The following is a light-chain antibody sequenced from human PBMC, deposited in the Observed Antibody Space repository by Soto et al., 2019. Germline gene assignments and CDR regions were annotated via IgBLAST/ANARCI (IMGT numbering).Light chain of an antibody. CDR3: QQSYNSAWT. Sequence: IHMTQSPSSLSASVGDRVTIICRASQIISSDLIWLQQKPGKAHTILIYAASNLQRGVPSRFSGSGSGTDFTLTISSLQPEDFATYYCQQSYNSAWTFGQGTKVDIK. V-gene: IGKV1-39*01. J-gene: IGKJ1*01. CDR1: QIISSD. CDR2: AAS.